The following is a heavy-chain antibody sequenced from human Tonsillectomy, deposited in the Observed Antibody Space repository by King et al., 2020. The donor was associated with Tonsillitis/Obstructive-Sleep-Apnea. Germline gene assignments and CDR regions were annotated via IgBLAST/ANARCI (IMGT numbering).Heavy chain of an antibody. CDR3: ARGDLLTGYYASTDFDY. J-gene: IGHJ4*02. V-gene: IGHV4-34*01. D-gene: IGHD3-9*01. CDR1: GGSFSAYY. Sequence: PLQQWGAGLLKPSETLSLTCAVYGGSFSAYYWSWIRQPPGKGLEWIGEINHSGSTKYNPSLKSRVIISLDTSKNQFSLKVSSVTAADTAVYYCARGDLLTGYYASTDFDYWGQGTLVTVSA. CDR2: INHSGST.